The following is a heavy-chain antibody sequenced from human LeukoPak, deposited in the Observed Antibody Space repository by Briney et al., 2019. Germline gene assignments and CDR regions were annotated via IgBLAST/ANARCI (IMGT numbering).Heavy chain of an antibody. D-gene: IGHD3-9*01. CDR2: IYYSGST. CDR3: SRIFYHGSTGYYPDH. Sequence: ASETLSLTCTVSGGSISNYYCSWIRQPPGKALEWIGYIYYSGSTNYNPSLKSRVTISVDTSKNQFSLKLSSATAADTAVYYCSRIFYHGSTGYYPDHWGQGTLVTVSS. V-gene: IGHV4-59*13. CDR1: GGSISNYY. J-gene: IGHJ4*02.